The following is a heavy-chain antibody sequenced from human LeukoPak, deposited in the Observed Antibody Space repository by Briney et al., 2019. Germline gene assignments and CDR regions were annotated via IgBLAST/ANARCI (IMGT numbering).Heavy chain of an antibody. D-gene: IGHD2/OR15-2a*01. CDR2: IRYDGSNK. CDR1: GLTFSSYG. J-gene: IGHJ3*02. V-gene: IGHV3-30*02. Sequence: SGGSLRLSCAASGLTFSSYGMHWVRQAPGKGLEWVAFIRYDGSNKYYADSVKGRFTISRDNSKNTLYLQMNSLRAEDTAVYYCAKELDSRGAFDIWGQGTMVTVSS. CDR3: AKELDSRGAFDI.